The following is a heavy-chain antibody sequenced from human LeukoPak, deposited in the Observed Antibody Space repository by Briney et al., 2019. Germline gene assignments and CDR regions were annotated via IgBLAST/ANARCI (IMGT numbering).Heavy chain of an antibody. CDR1: GFTFSNYD. CDR2: ISSNGGST. V-gene: IGHV3-64*01. CDR3: ARVHCSGGSCYARD. J-gene: IGHJ4*02. D-gene: IGHD2-15*01. Sequence: GGSLRLSCVASGFTFSNYDMNWVRQVPGKGLEYVSAISSNGGSTYYANSVKGRFTISRDISKNTLYLQMGSLRAEDMAVYYCARVHCSGGSCYARDWGQGTLVTVSS.